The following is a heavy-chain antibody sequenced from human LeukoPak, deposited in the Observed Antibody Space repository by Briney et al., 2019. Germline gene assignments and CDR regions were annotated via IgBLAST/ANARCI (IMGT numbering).Heavy chain of an antibody. V-gene: IGHV4-38-2*02. CDR1: GYSISSGYH. CDR2: VYRSGTT. D-gene: IGHD7-27*01. J-gene: IGHJ4*02. CDR3: ARENWVFDY. Sequence: PSETLSLTCVVSGYSISSGYHWGWIRQPPGKGLEWIGSVYRSGTTYYDPSLKSRVTISVDTSKNQISLKVRSVTAADTAMYYCARENWVFDYWGQGILATVSS.